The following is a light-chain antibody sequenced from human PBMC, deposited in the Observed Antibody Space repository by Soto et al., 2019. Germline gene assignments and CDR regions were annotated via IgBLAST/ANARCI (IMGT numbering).Light chain of an antibody. Sequence: DIQMTQSPSSLSASVGDRVTITCRASQSIRFYLNWYQQKPGKAPKLLIYTASNVQSGVPSRISGSGSGTDFTLTISSLQPEDFATYYCQQSYSTPRTFGQGTKVDIK. CDR2: TAS. CDR1: QSIRFY. V-gene: IGKV1-39*01. CDR3: QQSYSTPRT. J-gene: IGKJ1*01.